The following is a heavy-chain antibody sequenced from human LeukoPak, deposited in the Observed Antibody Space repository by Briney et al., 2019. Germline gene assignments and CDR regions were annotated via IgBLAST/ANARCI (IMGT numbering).Heavy chain of an antibody. CDR1: GGSISSSRHY. CDR2: IDYSGST. J-gene: IGHJ3*02. Sequence: SETLSLTCTVSGGSISSSRHYWGWIRQTAGRGPEWIGSIDYSGSTYYNPSLKSRVTIFVDTSKNHFSLNLTSVTAADTALYFCARPQNPAAFDAFDIWGQGTKVTVSS. D-gene: IGHD2-2*01. V-gene: IGHV4-39*02. CDR3: ARPQNPAAFDAFDI.